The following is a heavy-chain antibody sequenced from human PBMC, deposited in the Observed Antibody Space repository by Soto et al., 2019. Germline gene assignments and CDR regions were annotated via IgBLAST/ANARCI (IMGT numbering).Heavy chain of an antibody. CDR1: GFSLTTGGVG. CDR2: IYWDDDT. D-gene: IGHD6-13*01. V-gene: IGHV2-5*02. J-gene: IGHJ4*02. CDR3: AHRIAAAGGKDYFEY. Sequence: QITLKESGPTLVNPTQTLTLTCTFSGFSLTTGGVGVGWIRQPPGKALEWLTLIYWDDDTRYSPPLKRRLTTIKDTSKNQVVLIMTNMDPVDTATYYCAHRIAAAGGKDYFEYWGQGTLVTVSS.